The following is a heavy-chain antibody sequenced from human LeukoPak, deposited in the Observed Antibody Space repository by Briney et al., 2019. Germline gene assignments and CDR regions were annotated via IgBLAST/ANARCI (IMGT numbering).Heavy chain of an antibody. V-gene: IGHV3-66*04. J-gene: IGHJ4*02. CDR2: IYISGIT. CDR3: AKRRPPY. CDR1: GFSISTHD. Sequence: PGGSLRLSCTASGFSISTHDMNWVRQAPGKGLEWVSLIYISGITKYADSVQGRFTISRDDSTLYLQMNSLRAEDSAVYYCAKRRPPYWGQGTLVTVSS.